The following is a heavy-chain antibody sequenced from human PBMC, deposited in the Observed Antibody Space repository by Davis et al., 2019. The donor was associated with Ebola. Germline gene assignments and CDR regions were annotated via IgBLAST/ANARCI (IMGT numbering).Heavy chain of an antibody. CDR2: IYYSGST. CDR3: ARHLISAWTVGGFDP. J-gene: IGHJ5*02. V-gene: IGHV4-31*03. CDR1: GGSISSGDYY. Sequence: MPSETLSLTCTVSGGSISSGDYYWSWIRQHPGKGPEWIGYIYYSGSTYYNPSLKSRVTISVDTSKNQFSLKLSSVTAADTAVYYCARHLISAWTVGGFDPWGQGTLVTVSS. D-gene: IGHD3-16*01.